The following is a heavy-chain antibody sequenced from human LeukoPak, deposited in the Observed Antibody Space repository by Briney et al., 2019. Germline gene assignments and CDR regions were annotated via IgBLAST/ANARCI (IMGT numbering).Heavy chain of an antibody. D-gene: IGHD3-10*01. CDR2: ISSNGGST. Sequence: PGGSLRLSCTASGFSFSSYAMYWGRQAPGKGLEYVSAISSNGGSTYYANSVKGRFTISRDNSKNTLYLQMGSVRVEDVAVYYCARDSGSSSAVDYWGQGALVTVSS. CDR1: GFSFSSYA. V-gene: IGHV3-64*01. J-gene: IGHJ4*02. CDR3: ARDSGSSSAVDY.